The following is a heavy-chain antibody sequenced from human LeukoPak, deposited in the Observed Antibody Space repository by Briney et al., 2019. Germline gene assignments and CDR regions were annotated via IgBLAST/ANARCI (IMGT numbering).Heavy chain of an antibody. J-gene: IGHJ4*02. D-gene: IGHD6-6*01. V-gene: IGHV3-30-3*01. CDR1: GFTFSSYA. Sequence: GGSLRLSCAASGFTFSSYAMHWVRQAPGKGLEWVAVISYDGSNKYFADSVKGRFTISRDNSKNTLYLQMNSLRAEDTAVYYCARVFMSSLDYWGQGTLVTVSS. CDR3: ARVFMSSLDY. CDR2: ISYDGSNK.